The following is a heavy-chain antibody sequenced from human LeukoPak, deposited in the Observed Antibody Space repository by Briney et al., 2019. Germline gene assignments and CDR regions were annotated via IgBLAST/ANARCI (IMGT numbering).Heavy chain of an antibody. CDR3: ARRPYGSGRPADY. CDR2: TSTNSENT. D-gene: IGHD3-10*01. J-gene: IGHJ4*02. Sequence: GASVKVSCKTSGYIFANFGIVWVRQAPGQGLEWVGWTSTNSENTRSAQNLKDRVTLTTDTATDTAYMDLRNLRSDDTATYFCARRPYGSGRPADYWGRGTLVIVSA. V-gene: IGHV1-18*01. CDR1: GYIFANFG.